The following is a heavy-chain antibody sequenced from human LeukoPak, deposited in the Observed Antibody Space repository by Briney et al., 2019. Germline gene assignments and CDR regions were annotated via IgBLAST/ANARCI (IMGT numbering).Heavy chain of an antibody. V-gene: IGHV1-69*05. CDR3: AMWTSLGYCSSTSCSDAFDI. CDR1: GGTFSSYA. J-gene: IGHJ3*02. D-gene: IGHD2-2*01. CDR2: IIPIFGTA. Sequence: SVKVSCKASGGTFSSYAISWVRQAPGQGLEWMGGIIPIFGTANYAQKFQGRVTITTDESTSTAYMELSSLRSEDTAVYYCAMWTSLGYCSSTSCSDAFDIWGQGTMVTVSS.